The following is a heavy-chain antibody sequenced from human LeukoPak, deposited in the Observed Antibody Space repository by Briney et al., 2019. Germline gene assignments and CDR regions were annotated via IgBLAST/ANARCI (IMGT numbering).Heavy chain of an antibody. CDR3: ARESMPQDYFDY. V-gene: IGHV3-33*01. D-gene: IGHD2-2*01. Sequence: GGSLRLSCAASGFTFSSYGMHWVRQAPGKGLEWVAVIWYDGSNKYYADSVKGRFTISRDNSKNTLYLQMNSLRAEDTAVYYCARESMPQDYFDYWGQGTLVTVSS. J-gene: IGHJ4*02. CDR1: GFTFSSYG. CDR2: IWYDGSNK.